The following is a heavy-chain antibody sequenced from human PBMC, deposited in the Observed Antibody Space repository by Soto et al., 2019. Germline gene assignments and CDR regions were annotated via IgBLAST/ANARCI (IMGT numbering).Heavy chain of an antibody. D-gene: IGHD6-13*01. V-gene: IGHV1-69*06. CDR1: GGTFSSYA. J-gene: IGHJ5*02. CDR2: IIPIFGTA. Sequence: GASVKVSCKASGGTFSSYAISWVRQVPGQGLEWMGGIIPIFGTANYAQKFQGRVTITADKSTSTAYMELSSLRSEDTAVYYCARGKIAAAGWENNWFDPWGQGTLVTVSS. CDR3: ARGKIAAAGWENNWFDP.